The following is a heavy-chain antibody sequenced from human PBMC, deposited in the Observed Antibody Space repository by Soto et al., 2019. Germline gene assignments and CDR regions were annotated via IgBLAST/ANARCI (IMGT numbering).Heavy chain of an antibody. D-gene: IGHD3-10*01. V-gene: IGHV3-43*01. CDR3: AKPGVHGSGSYTLHFDY. CDR2: ISWDGGST. Sequence: GGSLRLSCAASGFTFDDYTMHWVRQAPGKGLEWVSLISWDGGSTYYADSVKGRFTISRDNSKNSLYLQMNSLRTEDTALYYCAKPGVHGSGSYTLHFDYWGQGTLVTVSS. CDR1: GFTFDDYT. J-gene: IGHJ4*02.